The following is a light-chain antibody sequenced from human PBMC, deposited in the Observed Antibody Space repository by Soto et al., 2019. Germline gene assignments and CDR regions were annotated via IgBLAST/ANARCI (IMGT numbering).Light chain of an antibody. CDR2: GAS. V-gene: IGKV1-5*01. CDR3: QQYITYST. Sequence: DIQMTQSPSTLSASVGDTVTITCRASQSISTSLAWYQQKPGKAPNLLISGASTLEEGVPSRFRGSGSGTECTLTITSLQADDFATDYCQQYITYSTFGQGTRVEIE. J-gene: IGKJ1*01. CDR1: QSISTS.